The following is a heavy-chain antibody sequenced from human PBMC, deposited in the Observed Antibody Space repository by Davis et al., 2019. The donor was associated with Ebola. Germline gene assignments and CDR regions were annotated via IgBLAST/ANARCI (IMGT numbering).Heavy chain of an antibody. V-gene: IGHV1-46*01. CDR3: ARDHDSSGYYAPVFDY. D-gene: IGHD3-22*01. CDR1: GYTFTSYY. CDR2: INPSGGST. J-gene: IGHJ4*02. Sequence: ASVKVSCKASGYTFTSYYMHWVRQAPGQGLEWMGIINPSGGSTSYAQKFQGRVTMTRDTSTSTVYMELSSLRSEDTAVYYCARDHDSSGYYAPVFDYWGQGTLVTVSS.